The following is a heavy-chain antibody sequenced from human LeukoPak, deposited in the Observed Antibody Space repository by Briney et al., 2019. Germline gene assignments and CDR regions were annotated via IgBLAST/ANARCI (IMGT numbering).Heavy chain of an antibody. CDR2: TYYRSKWYN. Sequence: SQTLSLTCAISGDIVSSNSAAWNWIRQSPSRGLEWLGRTYYRSKWYNDYAVSVKSRITLNPDTSKNQFSLQLNSVTPEDTAVYYCARAGIAVAAFYFDYWGQGTLVTVSS. CDR1: GDIVSSNSAA. J-gene: IGHJ4*02. D-gene: IGHD6-19*01. V-gene: IGHV6-1*01. CDR3: ARAGIAVAAFYFDY.